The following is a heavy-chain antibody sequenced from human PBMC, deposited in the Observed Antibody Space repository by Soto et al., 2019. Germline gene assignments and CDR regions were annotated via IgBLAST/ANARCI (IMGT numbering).Heavy chain of an antibody. Sequence: GGSLRLSCAASGFTFSSYSMNWVRQAPGKGLEWVSYISSSSYIYYADSVKGRFTISRDNAKNSLYLQMNSLRAEDTAVYYCARAYVVVTANVAFDIWGQGTLVTVSS. D-gene: IGHD2-21*02. CDR2: ISSSSYI. V-gene: IGHV3-21*01. CDR1: GFTFSSYS. CDR3: ARAYVVVTANVAFDI. J-gene: IGHJ3*02.